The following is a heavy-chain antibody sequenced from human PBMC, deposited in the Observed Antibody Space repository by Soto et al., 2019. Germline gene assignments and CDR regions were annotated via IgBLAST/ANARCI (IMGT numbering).Heavy chain of an antibody. J-gene: IGHJ4*02. D-gene: IGHD3-3*01. CDR3: ASVFWSGYYTDY. CDR1: GGLFSGYF. CDR2: INHSEST. V-gene: IGHV4-34*01. Sequence: SIICTAYGGLFSGYFLCCIRQPPGKGLEWVGEINHSESTTYNPSLKRRVTISVDTSKNRLSLKLSSVTAADTAVYSCASVFWSGYYTDYWGQGTLVTVSS.